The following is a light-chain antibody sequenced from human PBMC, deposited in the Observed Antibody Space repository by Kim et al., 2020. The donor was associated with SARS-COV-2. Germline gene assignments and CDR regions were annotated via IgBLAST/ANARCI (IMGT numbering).Light chain of an antibody. CDR1: QSISSY. V-gene: IGKV1-39*01. CDR2: AAS. CDR3: QQSYSTPRT. Sequence: PSVGDRVTITCRASQSISSYLNWYQQKPGKAPKLLMYAASSLQSGVPSRFSGSGSGTDFTLTISSLQPEDFATYYCQQSYSTPRTFGQGTKVDIK. J-gene: IGKJ1*01.